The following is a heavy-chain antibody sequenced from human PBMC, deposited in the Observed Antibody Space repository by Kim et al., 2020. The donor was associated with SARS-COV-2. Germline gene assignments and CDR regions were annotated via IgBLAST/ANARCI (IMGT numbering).Heavy chain of an antibody. CDR3: ATRNSDRNDAFDV. D-gene: IGHD2-21*02. V-gene: IGHV4-39*01. Sequence: SETLSLTCSVSGGSMHTSGYYWGWIRQPPGKGLEWIGSVYDSGSPYYNPSLKSRLTISADTSRGQFSLNLHSDSAADTAVYCCATRNSDRNDAFDVCGQG. J-gene: IGHJ3*01. CDR1: GGSMHTSGYY. CDR2: VYDSGSP.